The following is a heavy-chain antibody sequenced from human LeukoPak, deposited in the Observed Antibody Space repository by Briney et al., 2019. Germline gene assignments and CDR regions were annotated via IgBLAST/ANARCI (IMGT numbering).Heavy chain of an antibody. D-gene: IGHD2-2*01. CDR3: AKDQFSRGLYYFDY. J-gene: IGHJ4*02. CDR2: IIGNGGSA. Sequence: GGSLRLSCSASGFTFSSFALSWVRQAPGKGLEWVSGIIGNGGSAYYADSVKGRFTISRDNSKNTLYLQMNSLRAEDTAVYYCAKDQFSRGLYYFDYWGQGTLVTVSS. V-gene: IGHV3-23*01. CDR1: GFTFSSFA.